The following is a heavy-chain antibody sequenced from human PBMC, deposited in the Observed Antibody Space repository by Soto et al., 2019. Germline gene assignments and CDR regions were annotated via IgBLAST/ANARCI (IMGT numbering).Heavy chain of an antibody. CDR1: GFNFSKFG. D-gene: IGHD1-26*01. CDR2: IWYDGSQK. V-gene: IGHV3-33*06. CDR3: AKEVWGLYTFGRPLDN. J-gene: IGHJ4*01. Sequence: PVGSLRLSCAASGFNFSKFGMYWVRQAPGKGLEWVAVIWYDGSQKYYADSVKGRFTISRDNSNNTLYLQMNSLRAEDTAVYYCAKEVWGLYTFGRPLDNWGHGTLVTVS.